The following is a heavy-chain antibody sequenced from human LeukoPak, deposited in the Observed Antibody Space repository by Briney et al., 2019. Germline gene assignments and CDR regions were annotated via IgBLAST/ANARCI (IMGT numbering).Heavy chain of an antibody. CDR3: ARDSGVYFDY. CDR2: ISSSSSYI. V-gene: IGHV3-21*01. J-gene: IGHJ4*02. Sequence: GGSLRLSCAASGFTFSSYSVNWVRQAPGKGLEWVSSISSSSSYIYYADSVKGRFTISRDNAKNSLYLQMNGLRAEDTAVYYCARDSGVYFDYWGQGTLVTVSS. CDR1: GFTFSSYS. D-gene: IGHD2-8*01.